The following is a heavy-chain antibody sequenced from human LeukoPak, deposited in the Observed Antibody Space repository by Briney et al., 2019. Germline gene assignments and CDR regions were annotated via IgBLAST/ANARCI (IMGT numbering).Heavy chain of an antibody. CDR1: GYTFTNYY. CDR2: INPSGGST. J-gene: IGHJ4*02. V-gene: IGHV1-46*01. CDR3: ARARYGGYSYGYTLDY. Sequence: ASVKVSCKASGYTFTNYYMHWVRQAPGQGLEWMGIINPSGGSTSYAQKFQVRVTMTRDTSTSTVYMELSSLRSEDTAVYYCARARYGGYSYGYTLDYWGQGTLVTVSS. D-gene: IGHD5-18*01.